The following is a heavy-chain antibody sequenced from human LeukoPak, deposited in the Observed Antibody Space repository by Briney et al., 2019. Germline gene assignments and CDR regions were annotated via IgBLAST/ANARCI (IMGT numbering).Heavy chain of an antibody. V-gene: IGHV3-30*02. J-gene: IGHJ4*02. CDR3: AKDIEVRGVSYFDY. CDR1: GFTFSNAW. CDR2: IRYDGSNK. Sequence: GGSLRLSCVASGFTFSNAWMSWVRQAPGKGLEWVAFIRYDGSNKYYADSVKGRFTISRDNSKNTLYLQMNSLRAEDTAVYYCAKDIEVRGVSYFDYWGQGTLVTVSS. D-gene: IGHD3-10*01.